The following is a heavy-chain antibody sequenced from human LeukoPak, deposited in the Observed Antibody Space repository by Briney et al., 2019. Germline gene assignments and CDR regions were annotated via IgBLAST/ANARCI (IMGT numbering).Heavy chain of an antibody. CDR1: GGSFSGYY. CDR2: INHSGST. J-gene: IGHJ4*02. Sequence: SETLSLTCAVYGGSFSGYYWSWIRQPPGKGLEWIGEINHSGSTNYNPSLKSRVTISVDTSKNQFSLKLSSVTAADTAVYYCARVTMITGGFDYWGQGTLVTVSS. V-gene: IGHV4-34*01. D-gene: IGHD3-22*01. CDR3: ARVTMITGGFDY.